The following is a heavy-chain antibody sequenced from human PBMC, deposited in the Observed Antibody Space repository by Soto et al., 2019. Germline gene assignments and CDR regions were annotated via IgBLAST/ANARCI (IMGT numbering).Heavy chain of an antibody. CDR1: GFSLTRYW. V-gene: IGHV3-7*01. CDR3: TRWDGRCSGGSCFFDS. Sequence: EGQLVESGGGLVQSGGSLRLSCMASGFSLTRYWMSWVRQTPGKGLEWVAKISEDGSKRDYMESVEGRFTISRDNAKNSLSLQMDSLRGDDTAMYYCTRWDGRCSGGSCFFDSWGQGTLVTVSS. J-gene: IGHJ4*02. D-gene: IGHD2-15*01. CDR2: ISEDGSKR.